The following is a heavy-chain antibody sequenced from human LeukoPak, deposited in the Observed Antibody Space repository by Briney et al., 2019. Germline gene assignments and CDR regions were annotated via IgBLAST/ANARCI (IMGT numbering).Heavy chain of an antibody. CDR2: INPNTGAT. J-gene: IGHJ4*02. Sequence: ASVKVSCKASGYTFSGYYVHWVRQAPGQGLEWMGWINPNTGATNYAQKFQGRVTMTRDTPISAAFLELSMLTSDDTAVYYCARGGSTIVVVPASNLPSDYWGQGTLVTVSS. CDR1: GYTFSGYY. D-gene: IGHD2-2*01. V-gene: IGHV1-2*02. CDR3: ARGGSTIVVVPASNLPSDY.